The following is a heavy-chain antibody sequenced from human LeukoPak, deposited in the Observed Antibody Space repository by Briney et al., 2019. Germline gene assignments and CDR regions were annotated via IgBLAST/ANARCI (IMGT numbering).Heavy chain of an antibody. J-gene: IGHJ6*03. D-gene: IGHD3-3*01. CDR3: AIGPNSDFWSGYSHYMDV. Sequence: GGSLRLSCVASGFAFNNYVINWVRQAPGKGLEWVSGISGSGGSTYYAASVRGRFIISRDSSKNTIFLQMSSLRAEDTAAYYCAIGPNSDFWSGYSHYMDVWGKGTTAFVSS. CDR1: GFAFNNYV. CDR2: ISGSGGST. V-gene: IGHV3-23*01.